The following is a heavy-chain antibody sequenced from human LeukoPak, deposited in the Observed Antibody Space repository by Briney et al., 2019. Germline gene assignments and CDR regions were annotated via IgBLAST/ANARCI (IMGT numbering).Heavy chain of an antibody. Sequence: GGSLRLSCAASGFSFSDYWMHWVRQAPGKGLVWFSRINSDGSGTSYADSAKGRFTISRDNAKNTLYLQMNSLRVDDTSVYYCVRVTCTSSSCATVDHWGQGTLVTVSS. D-gene: IGHD2-2*01. V-gene: IGHV3-74*01. CDR1: GFSFSDYW. CDR3: VRVTCTSSSCATVDH. J-gene: IGHJ4*02. CDR2: INSDGSGT.